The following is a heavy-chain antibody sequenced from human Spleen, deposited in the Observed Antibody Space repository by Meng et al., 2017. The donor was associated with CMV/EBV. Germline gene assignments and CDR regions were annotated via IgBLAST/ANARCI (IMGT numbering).Heavy chain of an antibody. Sequence: ASVKVSCKASGYTFTGYYMHWVRQAPGQGLEWMGWINPNSGGTNYAQKFQGRVTMTRDTSISTAYMEMSRLRSDDTAVYYCTRGAAEDIVVVPPYYYGMEGWGEGTTVTVSS. J-gene: IGHJ6*04. D-gene: IGHD2-2*01. V-gene: IGHV1-2*02. CDR3: TRGAAEDIVVVPPYYYGMEG. CDR1: GYTFTGYY. CDR2: INPNSGGT.